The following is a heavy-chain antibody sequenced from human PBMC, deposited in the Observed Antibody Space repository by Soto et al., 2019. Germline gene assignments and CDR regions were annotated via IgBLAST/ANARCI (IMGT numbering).Heavy chain of an antibody. CDR1: GFTVSSNY. CDR3: ARVGTVLDY. J-gene: IGHJ4*02. Sequence: GGSLRLSCAASGFTVSSNYMSWVRQAPGKGLEWVSYISSSSSTIYYADSVKGRFTISRDNAKNSLYLQMNSLRAEDTAVYYCARVGTVLDYWGQGTLVTVSS. V-gene: IGHV3-48*01. D-gene: IGHD4-17*01. CDR2: ISSSSSTI.